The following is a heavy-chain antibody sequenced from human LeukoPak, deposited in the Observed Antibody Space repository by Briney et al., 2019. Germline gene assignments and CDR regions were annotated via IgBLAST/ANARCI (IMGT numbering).Heavy chain of an antibody. CDR2: VKQDGSEK. V-gene: IGHV3-7*01. CDR1: GFTFSSYW. D-gene: IGHD2-21*02. J-gene: IGHJ4*02. CDR3: ASVAYCGGDCSPFDY. Sequence: GRSLRLSCAASGFTFSSYWMSWVRQAPGKGLEWVANVKQDGSEKYYVDSVKGRFTISRDNAKNSLYLQMNSLRAEDMAVYYCASVAYCGGDCSPFDYWGQGTLVTVSS.